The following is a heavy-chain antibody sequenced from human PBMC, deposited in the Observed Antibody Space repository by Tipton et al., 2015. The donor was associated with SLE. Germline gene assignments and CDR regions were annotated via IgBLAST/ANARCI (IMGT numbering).Heavy chain of an antibody. J-gene: IGHJ4*02. CDR1: GGSFSGYY. V-gene: IGHV4-34*01. CDR2: INHSGST. Sequence: TLSLTCAVYGGSFSGYYWSWIRQPPGKGLEWIGEINHSGSTNYSPSLKSRVTISVDTSKNQFSLKLSSVTAADTAVYYCAREIGLYCGGDCYNFDYWDQGTLVTVSS. CDR3: AREIGLYCGGDCYNFDY. D-gene: IGHD2-21*02.